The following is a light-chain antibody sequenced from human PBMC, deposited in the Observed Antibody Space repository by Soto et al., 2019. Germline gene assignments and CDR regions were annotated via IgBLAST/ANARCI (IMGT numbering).Light chain of an antibody. CDR3: ISYTSDDVRYV. J-gene: IGLJ1*01. Sequence: QSALTQPASVSGSPGQSITISCTGTTNDVGGYNYVSWYQQHPGKAPKLLIFEVSHRPSGVSNRFSGSKSGNTASLTISGLQSEDEADYYCISYTSDDVRYVFGTGTKVTVL. CDR1: TNDVGGYNY. CDR2: EVS. V-gene: IGLV2-14*01.